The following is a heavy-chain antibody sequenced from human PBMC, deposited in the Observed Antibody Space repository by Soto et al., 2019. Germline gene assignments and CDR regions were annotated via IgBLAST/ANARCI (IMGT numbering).Heavy chain of an antibody. D-gene: IGHD3-3*01. CDR1: GFTFSSYA. V-gene: IGHV3-23*01. CDR2: ISGSGGST. J-gene: IGHJ4*02. CDR3: AKDLNYDLSGPYY. Sequence: GGSLRLSCAASGFTFSSYAMSWVRQAPGKGLEWVSAISGSGGSTYYADSVKGRFTISRDNSKNALYLQMNSLRAEDTAVYYCAKDLNYDLSGPYYWGQGTLVTVSS.